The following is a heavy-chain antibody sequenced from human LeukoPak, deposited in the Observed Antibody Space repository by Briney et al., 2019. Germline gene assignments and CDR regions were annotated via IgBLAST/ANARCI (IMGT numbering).Heavy chain of an antibody. Sequence: PSETLSLTCTVSGGSISSGGYYWSWIRQPPGKGLEWIGYIYHSGSTYYNPSLKSRVTISVDRSKNQFSLKLSSVTAADTAVYYCARVSSSGYHFDYWGQGTLVTVSS. D-gene: IGHD3-22*01. CDR2: IYHSGST. CDR3: ARVSSSGYHFDY. CDR1: GGSISSGGYY. V-gene: IGHV4-30-2*01. J-gene: IGHJ4*02.